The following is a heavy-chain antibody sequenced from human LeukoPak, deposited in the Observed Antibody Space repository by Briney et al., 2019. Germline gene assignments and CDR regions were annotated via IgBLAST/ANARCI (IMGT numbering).Heavy chain of an antibody. J-gene: IGHJ4*02. CDR1: GGSISNYY. Sequence: SETLSLTCTVSGGSISNYYWTWIRQPPGKGLEWIGYIYYSGSINYNPSLSSRVTISLDTSKNQFSLMLRSLTAADTAVYYWARRYTASPGERFDYWGQGTLVTVSS. V-gene: IGHV4-59*08. CDR2: IYYSGSI. CDR3: ARRYTASPGERFDY. D-gene: IGHD2-2*02.